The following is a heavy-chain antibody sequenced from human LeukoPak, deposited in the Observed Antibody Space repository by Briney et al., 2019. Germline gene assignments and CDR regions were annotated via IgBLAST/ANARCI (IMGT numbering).Heavy chain of an antibody. CDR3: ASLSGWLIGAFDI. CDR1: GFTFSSYA. V-gene: IGHV3-30-3*01. CDR2: ISYDGSNK. Sequence: PGGSLRPSCAASGFTFSSYAMHWVRQAPGKGLEWVAVISYDGSNKYYADSVKGRFTISRDNSKNTLYLQMNSLRAEDTAVYYCASLSGWLIGAFDIWGQGTMVTVSS. D-gene: IGHD6-19*01. J-gene: IGHJ3*02.